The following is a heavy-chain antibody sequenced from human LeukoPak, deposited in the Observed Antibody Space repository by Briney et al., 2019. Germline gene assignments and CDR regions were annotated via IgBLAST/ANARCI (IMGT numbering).Heavy chain of an antibody. J-gene: IGHJ4*02. D-gene: IGHD3-10*01. CDR3: ARTKEWFGELLATFDY. CDR1: GYTFTSYY. Sequence: ASVKVSCKASGYTFTSYYMHWVRQAPGQGLERMGIINPSGGSTSYAQKFQGRVTMTRDTSISTAYMELSRLRSDDTAVYYCARTKEWFGELLATFDYWGQGTLVTASS. V-gene: IGHV1-46*01. CDR2: INPSGGST.